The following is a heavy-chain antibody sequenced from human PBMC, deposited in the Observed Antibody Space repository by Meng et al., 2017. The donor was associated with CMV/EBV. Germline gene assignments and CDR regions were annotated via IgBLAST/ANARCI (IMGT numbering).Heavy chain of an antibody. J-gene: IGHJ4*02. Sequence: GESLKISCAASGFTFSSYWMSWVRQAPGKGLEWVANIKQDGSEKYYVDSVKGRFTISRDNAKNSLYLQMSSLTAEDTAVYYCARYCTNTGCYIYDYWGQGTLVTVSS. CDR1: GFTFSSYW. CDR2: IKQDGSEK. CDR3: ARYCTNTGCYIYDY. V-gene: IGHV3-7*01. D-gene: IGHD2-2*02.